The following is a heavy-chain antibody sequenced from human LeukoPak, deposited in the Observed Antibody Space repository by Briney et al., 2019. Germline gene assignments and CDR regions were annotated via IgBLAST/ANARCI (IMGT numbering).Heavy chain of an antibody. D-gene: IGHD2-15*01. Sequence: QTGGSLRLSCAASGFTVSSNYMSWVRQAPGRGLEWVSIIYAGGTIYYADSVKGRFIISRDNSKNTLYLQMNSLRVEDTAVYYCARAPGIRNAFDIWGQGTMVTVSS. CDR1: GFTVSSNY. J-gene: IGHJ3*02. CDR2: IYAGGTI. V-gene: IGHV3-53*01. CDR3: ARAPGIRNAFDI.